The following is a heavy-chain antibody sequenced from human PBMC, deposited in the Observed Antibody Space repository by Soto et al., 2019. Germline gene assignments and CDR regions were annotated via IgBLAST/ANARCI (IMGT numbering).Heavy chain of an antibody. CDR1: GYSFTSYW. CDR2: IYPGDSDT. Sequence: PGESLKISCKGSGYSFTSYWIGWVRQMPGKGLGWMGIIYPGDSDTRYSPSFQGQVTISADKSISTAYLQWSSLKASDTAMYYCARVSYSSGWRENTAFDYWGQGTLVTVSS. D-gene: IGHD6-19*01. V-gene: IGHV5-51*01. CDR3: ARVSYSSGWRENTAFDY. J-gene: IGHJ4*02.